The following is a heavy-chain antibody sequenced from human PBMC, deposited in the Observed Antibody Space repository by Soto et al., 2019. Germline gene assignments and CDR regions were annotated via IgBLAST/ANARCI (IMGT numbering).Heavy chain of an antibody. CDR2: IWYDGSNK. D-gene: IGHD3-10*01. CDR1: GFTFSSYG. Sequence: GGSLRLSCAASGFTFSSYGMHWVRQAPGKGLEWVAVIWYDGSNKYYADSVKGTFTISRDNSKNTLYLQMNSLRAEDTAVYYCARVSYYYGSGSPSDYWGQGTLVTVSS. CDR3: ARVSYYYGSGSPSDY. V-gene: IGHV3-33*01. J-gene: IGHJ4*02.